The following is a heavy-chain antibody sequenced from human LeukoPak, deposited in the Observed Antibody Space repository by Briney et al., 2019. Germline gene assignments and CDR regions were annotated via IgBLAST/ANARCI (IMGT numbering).Heavy chain of an antibody. V-gene: IGHV3-66*01. CDR3: AGFSHKGV. J-gene: IGHJ6*02. CDR2: IYSGGST. Sequence: GGSLRLSCAASGFTVSNNYMSWVRQAPGKGLEWVALIYSGGSTYYADFVKGRFTISRDNSKNTLYLQMSSLRAADTAVYYCAGFSHKGVWGQGTTVTVSS. CDR1: GFTVSNNY.